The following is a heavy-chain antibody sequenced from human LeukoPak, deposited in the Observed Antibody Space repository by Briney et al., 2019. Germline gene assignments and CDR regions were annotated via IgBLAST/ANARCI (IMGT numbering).Heavy chain of an antibody. CDR1: GFTFSSYA. D-gene: IGHD2-15*01. CDR3: AREYCSGGTCYLPGY. V-gene: IGHV3-23*01. CDR2: SGSGGTI. J-gene: IGHJ4*02. Sequence: PGGSLRLSCAASGFTFSSYAMSWVRQAPGKGLEWVSGSGSGGTIYYADSVKGRFTISRDNAKNSLYLQMNSLRAEDTAVYYCAREYCSGGTCYLPGYWGQGTLVTVSS.